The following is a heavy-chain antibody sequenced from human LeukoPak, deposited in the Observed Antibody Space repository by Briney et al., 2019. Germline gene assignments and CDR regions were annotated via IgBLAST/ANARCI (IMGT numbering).Heavy chain of an antibody. CDR2: IYSGGST. CDR3: ASPDENIAAAGTDAFDI. J-gene: IGHJ3*02. V-gene: IGHV3-53*01. D-gene: IGHD6-13*01. Sequence: GGSLRLSCAASGFTVSSNYMSWVRQAPGKGPEWVSVIYSGGSTYYADSVKGRFTISRDNSKNTLYLQMNSLRAEDTAVYYCASPDENIAAAGTDAFDIWGQGTMVTVSS. CDR1: GFTVSSNY.